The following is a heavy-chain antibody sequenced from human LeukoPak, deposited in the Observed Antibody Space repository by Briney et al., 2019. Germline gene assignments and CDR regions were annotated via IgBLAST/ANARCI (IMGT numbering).Heavy chain of an antibody. CDR1: GFTFSDYY. J-gene: IGHJ4*02. Sequence: GGSLRLSCAASGFTFSDYYMSWIRQAPGKGLEWVSYISSSSSYTNYADSVKGRLTISRDNAKNSLYLQMSSLRAEDTAVYYCARGVDTLLWFGELLSPGEFDHWGQGTLVTVSS. D-gene: IGHD3-10*01. V-gene: IGHV3-11*05. CDR3: ARGVDTLLWFGELLSPGEFDH. CDR2: ISSSSSYT.